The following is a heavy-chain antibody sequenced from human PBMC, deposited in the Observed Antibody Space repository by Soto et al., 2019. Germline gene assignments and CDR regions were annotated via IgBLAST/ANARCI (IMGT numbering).Heavy chain of an antibody. J-gene: IGHJ6*02. Sequence: SETLSLTCAVYGGSFSGYYWSWIRQPPGKGLEWIGEINHSGSTNYNPSLKSRVTISVDTSKNQFSLKLSSVTAADTAVYYCARGGKRITMVRGVTIYYYGMDVWGQGTTVTVSS. CDR1: GGSFSGYY. D-gene: IGHD3-10*01. V-gene: IGHV4-34*01. CDR2: INHSGST. CDR3: ARGGKRITMVRGVTIYYYGMDV.